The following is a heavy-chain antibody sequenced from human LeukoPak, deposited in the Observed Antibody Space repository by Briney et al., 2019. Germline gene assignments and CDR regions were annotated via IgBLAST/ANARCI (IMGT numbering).Heavy chain of an antibody. Sequence: GGSLRLSCAASGFTFSSYSMNWVRQAPGKGPEWVSSISSSSSYIYYADSVKGRFTISRDNAKNSLYLQMNSLRAEDTAVYYCARDLGSGSYYNVADYWGQGTLVTVSS. J-gene: IGHJ4*02. V-gene: IGHV3-21*01. CDR1: GFTFSSYS. D-gene: IGHD3-10*01. CDR3: ARDLGSGSYYNVADY. CDR2: ISSSSSYI.